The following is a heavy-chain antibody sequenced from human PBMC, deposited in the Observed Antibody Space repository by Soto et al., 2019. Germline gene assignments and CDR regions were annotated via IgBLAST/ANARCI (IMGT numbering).Heavy chain of an antibody. V-gene: IGHV4-59*13. D-gene: IGHD6-19*01. CDR2: IYYSGST. CDR3: ARGYSSGWYLDWFDP. Sequence: PSETLSLTCTVSGGSISGYYWSWIRQPPGKGLEWIGYIYYSGSTNYNPSLKSRVTISVDTSKNQFSLKLSSVTAADTAVYYCARGYSSGWYLDWFDPWGQGTLVTVSS. J-gene: IGHJ5*02. CDR1: GGSISGYY.